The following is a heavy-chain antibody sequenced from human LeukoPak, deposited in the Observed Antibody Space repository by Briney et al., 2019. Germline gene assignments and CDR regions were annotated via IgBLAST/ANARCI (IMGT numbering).Heavy chain of an antibody. Sequence: SETLSLTCTVSGYSISSGYHWGWIRQPPGKGLEWIGSIYHSGSTYYNPSLKSRVTISVDTSKNQFSLKLRSVTAADTAVYYCARAPYYYYMDVWGKGTTVTISS. CDR1: GYSISSGYH. J-gene: IGHJ6*03. CDR3: ARAPYYYYMDV. V-gene: IGHV4-38-2*02. CDR2: IYHSGST.